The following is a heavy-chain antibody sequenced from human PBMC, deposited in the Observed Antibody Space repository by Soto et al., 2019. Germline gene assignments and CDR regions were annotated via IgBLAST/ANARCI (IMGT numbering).Heavy chain of an antibody. J-gene: IGHJ6*02. V-gene: IGHV3-15*07. Sequence: EVQLVESGGGLVKPGGSLRLSCAASGFTFSNAWMNWVRQAPGKGLEWIGRIKSKTDGGTTDYAAPVKGRFTISRDDSKNTLYLQMASLTTEETAVYYCTTGSYSSSWSYYYYGMDVWGQGTTVTVSS. CDR1: GFTFSNAW. D-gene: IGHD6-13*01. CDR3: TTGSYSSSWSYYYYGMDV. CDR2: IKSKTDGGTT.